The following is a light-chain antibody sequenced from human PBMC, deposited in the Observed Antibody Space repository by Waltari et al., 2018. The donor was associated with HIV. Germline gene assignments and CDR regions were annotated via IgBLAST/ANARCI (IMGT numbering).Light chain of an antibody. Sequence: DINMTQSPSYLSATVGDRVTITCRASQNIINYLNWYHQSPGKPPKLLSFHASALQDGVSSRFSGRGSGTEFTLSIAGLQPDDFGTYSCQQTFSPPRTFGPGT. CDR1: QNIINY. CDR2: HAS. V-gene: IGKV1-39*01. CDR3: QQTFSPPRT. J-gene: IGKJ3*01.